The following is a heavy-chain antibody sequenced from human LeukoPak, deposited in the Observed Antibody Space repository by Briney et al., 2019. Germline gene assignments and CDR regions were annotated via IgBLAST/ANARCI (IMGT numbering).Heavy chain of an antibody. Sequence: SETLSLTCTVSGGSISSGSYYWSWIRQPAGKGLEWIGRIYTSGSTNYNPSLKSRVTISVDTSKNQFSLKLSSVTAADTAVYYCARGKRITIFGVVIQDAFDIWGQGTMVTVSS. CDR2: IYTSGST. J-gene: IGHJ3*02. CDR3: ARGKRITIFGVVIQDAFDI. CDR1: GGSISSGSYY. D-gene: IGHD3-3*01. V-gene: IGHV4-61*02.